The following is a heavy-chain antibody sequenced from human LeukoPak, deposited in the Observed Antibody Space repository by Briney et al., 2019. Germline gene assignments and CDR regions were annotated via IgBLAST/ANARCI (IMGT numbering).Heavy chain of an antibody. CDR1: GFTFSSYA. Sequence: PGGSLRLSCAASGFTFSSYAMHWVRQAPGKGLEYVSAISSNGGSTYYANSVKGRFTISRDNSKNTLYLQMGSLRAEDMAVYYCARALRFGELSSFGYWGPGTLVTVSS. CDR2: ISSNGGST. J-gene: IGHJ4*02. D-gene: IGHD3-10*01. V-gene: IGHV3-64*01. CDR3: ARALRFGELSSFGY.